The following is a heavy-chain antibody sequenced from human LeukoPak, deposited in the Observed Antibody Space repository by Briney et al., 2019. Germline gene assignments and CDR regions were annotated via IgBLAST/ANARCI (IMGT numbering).Heavy chain of an antibody. Sequence: SETLSLTCTVSGGSISSYYWSWIRQPPGKGLEWVGYINDSGSNNSNPSLKSRVTMSVDTSKNQFSLKLSSVTAADPAVYYCTRRGRNNWGEGNDYWGQGTLVTVSS. J-gene: IGHJ4*02. V-gene: IGHV4-59*08. CDR1: GGSISSYY. D-gene: IGHD1-1*01. CDR2: INDSGSN. CDR3: TRRGRNNWGEGNDY.